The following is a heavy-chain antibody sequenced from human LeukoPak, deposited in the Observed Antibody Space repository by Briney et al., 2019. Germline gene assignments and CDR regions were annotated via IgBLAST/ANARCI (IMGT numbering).Heavy chain of an antibody. CDR3: ARLSSGYEYYFDY. CDR2: IYTSGSI. J-gene: IGHJ4*02. CDR1: GGSISSGSYY. V-gene: IGHV4-61*02. D-gene: IGHD3-22*01. Sequence: PSETLSLTCTVSGGSISSGSYYWSWIRQPAGKGLEWIGRIYTSGSINYNPSLKSRVTISVDTSKNQFSLKLSSVTAADTAVYYCARLSSGYEYYFDYWGQGTLVTVSS.